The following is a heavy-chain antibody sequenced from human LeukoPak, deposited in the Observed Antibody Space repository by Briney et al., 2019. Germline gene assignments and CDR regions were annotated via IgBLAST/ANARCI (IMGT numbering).Heavy chain of an antibody. CDR3: ARDPSGYSGYAHFDY. CDR1: RYTFTSYY. J-gene: IGHJ4*02. V-gene: IGHV1-46*01. Sequence: ASVKVSCKASRYTFTSYYMHWVRQAPGQGLEWMGIINPSGGSTSYAQKFQGRVTITADESTSTAYMELSSLRSEDTAVYYCARDPSGYSGYAHFDYWGQGTLVTVSS. D-gene: IGHD5-12*01. CDR2: INPSGGST.